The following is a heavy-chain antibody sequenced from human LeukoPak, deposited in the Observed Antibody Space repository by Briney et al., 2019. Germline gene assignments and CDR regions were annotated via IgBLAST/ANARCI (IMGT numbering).Heavy chain of an antibody. Sequence: GGSLRLSCAASGFTFSSYAMHWVRQAPGKGLEWLAVISYDGSNKYYADSVKGRFTISRDNSKNTLYLQMNSLRAEDTAVYYCASPNCSGGSCYNYYYYYGMNVWGQGTTVTVSS. CDR3: ASPNCSGGSCYNYYYYYGMNV. D-gene: IGHD2-15*01. J-gene: IGHJ6*02. CDR2: ISYDGSNK. V-gene: IGHV3-30-3*01. CDR1: GFTFSSYA.